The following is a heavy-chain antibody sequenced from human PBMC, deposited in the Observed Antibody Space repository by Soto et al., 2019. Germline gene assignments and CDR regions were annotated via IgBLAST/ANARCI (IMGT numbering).Heavy chain of an antibody. CDR2: VKQDGSDK. V-gene: IGHV3-7*04. CDR3: GRGGGNFDQ. Sequence: EVQLVESGGGLVQPGGSVRLTCVTSGFTLSKYWMSWVRQAPGKGLEWLANVKQDGSDKYYVDSVKGRFTISRDNAKNSLYLQMNSLRAEDTAVYYCGRGGGNFDQWGQGTLVTVSS. CDR1: GFTLSKYW. J-gene: IGHJ4*02. D-gene: IGHD3-16*01.